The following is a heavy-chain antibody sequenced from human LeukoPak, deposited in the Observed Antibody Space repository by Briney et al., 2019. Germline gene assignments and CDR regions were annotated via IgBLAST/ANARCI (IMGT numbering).Heavy chain of an antibody. J-gene: IGHJ6*03. D-gene: IGHD3-10*01. V-gene: IGHV4-59*01. CDR3: ARVEEGYGSGRRENYYYYYMDV. Sequence: SETLSLTCTVSGGSISSYYWSWLRQPPGKGLEWIGYIYYSGSTNYNPSLKSRVIISVDTSKNQFSLKLSSVTAADTAVYYCARVEEGYGSGRRENYYYYYMDVWGKGTTVTISS. CDR2: IYYSGST. CDR1: GGSISSYY.